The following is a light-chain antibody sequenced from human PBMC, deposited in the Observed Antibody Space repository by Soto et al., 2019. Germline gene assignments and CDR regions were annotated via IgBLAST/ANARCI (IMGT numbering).Light chain of an antibody. CDR1: QSISNR. V-gene: IGKV1-39*01. J-gene: IGKJ5*01. Sequence: IRLTQSPFTLSASVGERVTLTCLASQSISNRLAWYQQKPGKAPKLLISAASRLQSGVPSRFSGGGSGTDFTLTISSLQPEDFATYYCQQSYSAPITFGQGTRLEIK. CDR3: QQSYSAPIT. CDR2: AAS.